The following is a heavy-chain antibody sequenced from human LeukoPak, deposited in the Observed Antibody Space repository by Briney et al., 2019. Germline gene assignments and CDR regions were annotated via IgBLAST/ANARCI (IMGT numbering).Heavy chain of an antibody. V-gene: IGHV3-23*01. CDR3: AKEKEDDGYTCTDY. J-gene: IGHJ4*02. CDR2: ISGSGGST. Sequence: GGSLRLSCAASGFTFSSYGMSWARQAPGKGLEWVSAISGSGGSTYYADSVKGRFTISRDNSKNTLYLQMNSLRAEDTAVYYCAKEKEDDGYTCTDYWGQGTLVTVSS. D-gene: IGHD5-24*01. CDR1: GFTFSSYG.